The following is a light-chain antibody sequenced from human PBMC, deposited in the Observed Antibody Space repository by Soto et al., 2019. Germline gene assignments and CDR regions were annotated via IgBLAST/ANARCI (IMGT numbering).Light chain of an antibody. CDR3: ASWDDSLSGSYV. J-gene: IGLJ1*01. CDR1: SSKIGSNY. V-gene: IGLV1-47*01. Sequence: QSVLTQPPSASGNPGPRVTISCSGSSSKIGSNYVYWYQQLPGTAPKLLMYRNVKRPSGVPDRFSGSKSGTSASLAISGLRSEDEADYYCASWDDSLSGSYVFGTGTKVTVL. CDR2: RNV.